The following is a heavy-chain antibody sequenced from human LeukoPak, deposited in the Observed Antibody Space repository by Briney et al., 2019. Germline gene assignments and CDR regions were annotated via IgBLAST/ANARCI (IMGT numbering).Heavy chain of an antibody. J-gene: IGHJ6*02. V-gene: IGHV1-8*01. Sequence: ASVKVSCKASGYTFTSYDINWVRQAAGQGLEWMGWMNPNSGNTGYAQKFQGRVTMTRNTSISTAYMELSSLRAEDTAVYYCAREERGIAVAGTMSQGYYYYGMDVWGQGTTVTASS. D-gene: IGHD6-19*01. CDR3: AREERGIAVAGTMSQGYYYYGMDV. CDR1: GYTFTSYD. CDR2: MNPNSGNT.